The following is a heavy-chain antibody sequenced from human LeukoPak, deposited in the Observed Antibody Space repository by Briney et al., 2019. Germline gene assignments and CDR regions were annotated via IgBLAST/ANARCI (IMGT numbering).Heavy chain of an antibody. CDR3: AKDFNVYSPYFDY. D-gene: IGHD2-15*01. J-gene: IGHJ4*02. V-gene: IGHV3-53*01. Sequence: GGSLRLSCAASGFTVSSNYMSWVRQAPGKGLEWVSVIYSGGGTNYADSVKGRFTISRDKSKNTLYLQMNSLRAEDTAVYYCAKDFNVYSPYFDYWGQGTLVTVSS. CDR2: IYSGGGT. CDR1: GFTVSSNY.